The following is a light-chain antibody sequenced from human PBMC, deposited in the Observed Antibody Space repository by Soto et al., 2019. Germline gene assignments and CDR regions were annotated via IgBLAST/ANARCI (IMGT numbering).Light chain of an antibody. V-gene: IGLV1-44*01. J-gene: IGLJ2*01. CDR3: AAWDDSLNGVL. CDR1: SYNIGTNT. CDR2: NNN. Sequence: QSVLTQPTSASGTPGQRVTISCSGGSYNIGTNTVDWYQQIPGSAPRLLIFNNNQRPSGVPDRFSGSRSGTSASLAISGLQSDDEADYYCAAWDDSLNGVLFGGGTKVTVL.